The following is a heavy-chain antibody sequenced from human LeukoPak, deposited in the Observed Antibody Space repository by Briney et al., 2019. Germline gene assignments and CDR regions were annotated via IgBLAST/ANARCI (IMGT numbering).Heavy chain of an antibody. V-gene: IGHV4-59*08. CDR2: IFYSGST. CDR3: ARHQYTSGWYSWFDP. D-gene: IGHD6-19*01. J-gene: IGHJ5*02. CDR1: GGSISSYY. Sequence: SETLSLTCTVSGGSISSYYWSWIRQPPGKGLEWIGYIFYSGSTNYNPSLKSRVTISVDTSNNQLFLKLSSVTAADTAVYYCARHQYTSGWYSWFDPWGQGTLVTVSS.